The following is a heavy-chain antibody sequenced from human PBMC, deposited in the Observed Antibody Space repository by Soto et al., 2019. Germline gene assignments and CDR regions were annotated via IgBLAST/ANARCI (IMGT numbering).Heavy chain of an antibody. J-gene: IGHJ4*02. V-gene: IGHV4-34*01. D-gene: IGHD5-18*01. CDR1: GGSFSSYH. CDR3: ARGYDTALAPIF. CDR2: INHLTTT. Sequence: SETLSLTCAVYGGSFSSYHWSWIRQTPGKGLEWIGEINHLTTTNYNPSLKSRVIISLDTPKNQFSLKLSSVTAADAAVYYCARGYDTALAPIFWGQGILVTVS.